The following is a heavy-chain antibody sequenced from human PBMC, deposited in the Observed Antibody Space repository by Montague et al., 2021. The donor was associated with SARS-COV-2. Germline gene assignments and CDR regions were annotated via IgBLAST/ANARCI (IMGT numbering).Heavy chain of an antibody. Sequence: SETLSLTCTVSGGVKRRSRSEEHRTELHSGHKLVWRRSIEKRGSTYYNPSLKSRVTISVDTSKNQFSLKLSSVTAADTAVYYCARGGYSGYWDYWGQGTLVTVSS. CDR2: IEKRGST. CDR1: GGVKRRSRSE. V-gene: IGHV4-39*07. CDR3: ARGGYSGYWDY. D-gene: IGHD5-12*01. J-gene: IGHJ4*02.